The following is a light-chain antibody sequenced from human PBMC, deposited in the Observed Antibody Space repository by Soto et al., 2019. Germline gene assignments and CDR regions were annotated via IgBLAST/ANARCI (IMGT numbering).Light chain of an antibody. Sequence: DIQMTQSPSTLSASVGDRVTITCRASQTISDWLAWYQQKPGKAPKLLIYKTSSLESRVPSRFSGSGSGTEFTLTISGLQPEDFATYHCQHWNNYLWTFRQGTKVEIK. CDR3: QHWNNYLWT. J-gene: IGKJ1*01. CDR2: KTS. CDR1: QTISDW. V-gene: IGKV1-5*03.